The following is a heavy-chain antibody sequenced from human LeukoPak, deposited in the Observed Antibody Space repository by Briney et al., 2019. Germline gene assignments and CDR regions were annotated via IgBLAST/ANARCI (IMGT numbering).Heavy chain of an antibody. D-gene: IGHD3-3*01. CDR3: ARLNYDFWSGVWEGYYMDV. CDR1: GFTFSSYW. Sequence: GGSLRLSCVASGFTFSSYWMHWVRQAPGKGLEWVAKIKQDGSEKYYVDSVKGRFTISRDNAKNSLYLQVNSLRAEDTAVYYCARLNYDFWSGVWEGYYMDVWGKGTTVTVSS. CDR2: IKQDGSEK. V-gene: IGHV3-7*01. J-gene: IGHJ6*03.